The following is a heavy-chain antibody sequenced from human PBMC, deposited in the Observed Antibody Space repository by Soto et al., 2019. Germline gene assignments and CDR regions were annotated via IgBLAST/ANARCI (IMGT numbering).Heavy chain of an antibody. V-gene: IGHV4-61*01. Sequence: SETLSLTCTVSGGSVSSGSYYWSWIRQPPGKGLEWIGYIYYSGSTNYNPSLKSRVTISVDTSKNQFSLKLSSVTAADTAVYYCARVFSSSWYEDNWFDPWGQGTLVTVSS. CDR3: ARVFSSSWYEDNWFDP. J-gene: IGHJ5*02. D-gene: IGHD6-13*01. CDR2: IYYSGST. CDR1: GGSVSSGSYY.